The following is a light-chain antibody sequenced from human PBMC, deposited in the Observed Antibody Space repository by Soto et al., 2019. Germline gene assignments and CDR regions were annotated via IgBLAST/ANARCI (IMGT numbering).Light chain of an antibody. V-gene: IGLV2-23*01. CDR2: EGS. Sequence: QSALTQPASVSGSPGKSITISCTGTSSDVGSYNLVSWYQQHPGKSPKLMIYEGSKRPSGVSNRLSGSKSGNTASLTISGLQADDEADYYCCSYAGSSTLWGFGGGPTVTVL. CDR3: CSYAGSSTLWG. J-gene: IGLJ3*02. CDR1: SSDVGSYNL.